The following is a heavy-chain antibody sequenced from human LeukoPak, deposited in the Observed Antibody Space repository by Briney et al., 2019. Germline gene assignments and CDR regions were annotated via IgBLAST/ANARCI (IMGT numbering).Heavy chain of an antibody. V-gene: IGHV4-59*01. CDR3: ARDHYGGKIDY. D-gene: IGHD4-23*01. CDR2: IYYSGST. CDR1: DGSISSYY. Sequence: SETLSLTCTVSDGSISSYYWSWIRQPPGKGLEWIGYIYYSGSTNYNPSLKSRVTISVDTSKNQFSLKLSSVTAADTAVYYCARDHYGGKIDYWGQGTLVTVSS. J-gene: IGHJ4*02.